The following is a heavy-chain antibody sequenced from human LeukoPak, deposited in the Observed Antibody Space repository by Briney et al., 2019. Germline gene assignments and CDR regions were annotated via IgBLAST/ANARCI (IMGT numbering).Heavy chain of an antibody. V-gene: IGHV3-30*18. J-gene: IGHJ4*02. CDR3: AKDWAVVVVAATHRGFDY. CDR2: ISYDGSNK. CDR1: GFTFSSYG. D-gene: IGHD2-15*01. Sequence: GGSLRLSCAASGFTFSSYGMHWVRQAPGKGLEWVAVISYDGSNKYYADSVKGRFTISRDNSKNTLYLQMNSLRAEDTAVYYCAKDWAVVVVAATHRGFDYWGQGTLVTVSS.